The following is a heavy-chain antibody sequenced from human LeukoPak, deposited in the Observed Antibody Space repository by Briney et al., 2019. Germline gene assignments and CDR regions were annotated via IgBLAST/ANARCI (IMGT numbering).Heavy chain of an antibody. CDR3: ARGWRYYDFWSGPRKQYYYYGMDV. CDR2: IIPIFGTA. Sequence: SVKVSCKASGGTFSSYAISWVRQAPGQGLEWMGGIIPIFGTANYAQKFQGRVTITADESTSTAYMELSSLRSEDTAVYYCARGWRYYDFWSGPRKQYYYYGMDVWGQGTTVTVSS. J-gene: IGHJ6*02. D-gene: IGHD3-3*01. CDR1: GGTFSSYA. V-gene: IGHV1-69*13.